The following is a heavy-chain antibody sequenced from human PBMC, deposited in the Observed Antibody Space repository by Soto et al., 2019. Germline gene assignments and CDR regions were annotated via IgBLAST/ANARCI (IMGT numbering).Heavy chain of an antibody. Sequence: QVQLVQSGAEVKKPGASVKVSCKASGYTFSNYGISWVRQAPGQGLEWMGWISAYNGNTNYAQKLQGRVTMTTDTSTSTAYMELGSLRSDDTAVYYCAREPTSEQLWLHYYGMDVWGQGTTVTVSS. CDR3: AREPTSEQLWLHYYGMDV. V-gene: IGHV1-18*01. CDR1: GYTFSNYG. J-gene: IGHJ6*02. CDR2: ISAYNGNT. D-gene: IGHD5-18*01.